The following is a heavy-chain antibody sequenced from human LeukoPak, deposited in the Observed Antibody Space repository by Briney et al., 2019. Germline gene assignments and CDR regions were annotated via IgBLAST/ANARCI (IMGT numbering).Heavy chain of an antibody. J-gene: IGHJ6*02. CDR3: ARDLVRSSSLYYYYYGMDV. V-gene: IGHV3-33*01. CDR2: IWYDGSNK. Sequence: PGGSPRLSCAASGFTFSSCGMHWVRQAPGKGLEWVAVIWYDGSNKYYADSVKGRFTISRDNSKNTLYLQMNSLRAEDTAVYYCARDLVRSSSLYYYYYGMDVWGQGTTVTVSS. D-gene: IGHD6-6*01. CDR1: GFTFSSCG.